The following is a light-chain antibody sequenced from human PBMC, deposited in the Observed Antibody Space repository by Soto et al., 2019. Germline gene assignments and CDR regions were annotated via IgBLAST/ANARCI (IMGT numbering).Light chain of an antibody. J-gene: IGLJ3*02. CDR2: RDN. Sequence: QAVLSQPPSASGTPGQRVTISCSGSISNVGSNYVYWYQQLPGTAPKLLIYRDNQRPSGVPDRCSASKSGTSAYLAISGLRSEDEAVYYCAACDDTLSGDWVVGGGTKLTVL. CDR3: AACDDTLSGDWV. V-gene: IGLV1-47*01. CDR1: ISNVGSNY.